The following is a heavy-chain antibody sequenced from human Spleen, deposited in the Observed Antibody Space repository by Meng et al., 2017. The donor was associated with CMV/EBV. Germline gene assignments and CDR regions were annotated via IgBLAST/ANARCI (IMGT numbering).Heavy chain of an antibody. J-gene: IGHJ4*02. D-gene: IGHD2/OR15-2a*01. Sequence: CKASEGTFRTYAVTWVRQAPGQGLEWMGRIIPIYGTTNYAQKFQGRVTNTTDESTGTAYMELSSLRSEDAAFYYCARSCNGNTCPFDFWGQGTLVTVSS. CDR2: IIPIYGTT. CDR3: ARSCNGNTCPFDF. V-gene: IGHV1-69*05. CDR1: EGTFRTYA.